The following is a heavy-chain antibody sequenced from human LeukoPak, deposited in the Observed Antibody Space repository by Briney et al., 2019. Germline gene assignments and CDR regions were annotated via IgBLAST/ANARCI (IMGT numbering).Heavy chain of an antibody. CDR2: INPNSGGT. V-gene: IGHV1-2*02. J-gene: IGHJ5*02. Sequence: ASVKVSCKASGYTFTGYYMHWVRQAPGQGLEWMGWINPNSGGTNYAQTFQGRVTMTRDTSISTAYMELSRLRSDDTAVYYCAREGDSSSALNWFDPWGQGTLVTVSS. D-gene: IGHD6-6*01. CDR1: GYTFTGYY. CDR3: AREGDSSSALNWFDP.